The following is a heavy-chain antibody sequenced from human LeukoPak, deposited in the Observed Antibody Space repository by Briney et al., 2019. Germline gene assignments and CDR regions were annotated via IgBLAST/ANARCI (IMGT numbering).Heavy chain of an antibody. V-gene: IGHV1-2*02. D-gene: IGHD3-22*01. CDR3: ARGRHFDSDGYYEAFYFDL. Sequence: GASVKVSFKASGYTFTGYYIHWVRQAPGQGLEWMGGVNPDSGGTKDAQKFQGRVTMTRDTSISTAYMELSKLRSDDTAVYYCARGRHFDSDGYYEAFYFDLWGRGTLVTVSS. CDR2: VNPDSGGT. J-gene: IGHJ4*02. CDR1: GYTFTGYY.